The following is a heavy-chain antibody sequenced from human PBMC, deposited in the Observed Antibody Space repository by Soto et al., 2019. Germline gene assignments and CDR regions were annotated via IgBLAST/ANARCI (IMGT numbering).Heavy chain of an antibody. J-gene: IGHJ4*02. D-gene: IGHD2-15*01. Sequence: QVQLVQSGAEVKKPGASVKVSCKASGYTFTSYGTSWVRQAPGKGLDWMGWISAYNGNTNYAQKLQGRVTMTTDTSTSTAYMELRSLRSDDTAVYYCARVADKCSGGSCYDYWGQGTLVTVSS. CDR1: GYTFTSYG. V-gene: IGHV1-18*01. CDR3: ARVADKCSGGSCYDY. CDR2: ISAYNGNT.